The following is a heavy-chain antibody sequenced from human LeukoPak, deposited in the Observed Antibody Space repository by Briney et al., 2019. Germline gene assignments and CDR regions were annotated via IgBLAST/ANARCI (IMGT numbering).Heavy chain of an antibody. CDR2: IHTSGTM. CDR1: GGSVSTGSYY. Sequence: TSQTLSLTCTVSGGSVSTGSYYWSWIRQPAGRGLEWIGHIHTSGTMNYNASLKSRVRISVETSKNQFSLRLSSVTAADTAVYFCARGILRDYYDSSGFYHRGGVGYWGQGTLVTVSS. D-gene: IGHD3-22*01. CDR3: ARGILRDYYDSSGFYHRGGVGY. J-gene: IGHJ4*02. V-gene: IGHV4-61*09.